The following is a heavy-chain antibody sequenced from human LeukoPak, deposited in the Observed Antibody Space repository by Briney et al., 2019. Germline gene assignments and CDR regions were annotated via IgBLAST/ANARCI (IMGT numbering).Heavy chain of an antibody. J-gene: IGHJ6*03. V-gene: IGHV3-30*04. Sequence: GSLRLSCAASVFTFSRYSIHWVRQAPGKGLEWVAVSSYDGSNKYYADSVRGRLTISRDNSKNGLYLQMNSLRPDDTAIYYCAREGFASSWLYYYYYMDVWGKGTTVTVSS. D-gene: IGHD6-13*01. CDR1: VFTFSRYS. CDR2: SSYDGSNK. CDR3: AREGFASSWLYYYYYMDV.